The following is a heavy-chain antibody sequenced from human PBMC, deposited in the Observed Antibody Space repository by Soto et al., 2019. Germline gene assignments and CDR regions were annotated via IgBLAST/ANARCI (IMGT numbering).Heavy chain of an antibody. CDR2: ISNDGNNK. J-gene: IGHJ4*02. CDR1: GFPFSSFA. V-gene: IGHV3-30-3*01. Sequence: GGSLRLSCAASGFPFSSFAMHWVRQAPGKGLEWVAVISNDGNNKNYADSVKGRLTISRDNSMNTLYLQMSSLRPDDTAVYYCAIGRDPYNYNYWGRGTLVTVSS. D-gene: IGHD5-12*01. CDR3: AIGRDPYNYNY.